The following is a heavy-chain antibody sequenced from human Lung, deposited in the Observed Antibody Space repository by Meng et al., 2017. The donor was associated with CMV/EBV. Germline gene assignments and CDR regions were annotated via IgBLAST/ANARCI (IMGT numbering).Heavy chain of an antibody. V-gene: IGHV4-34*01. CDR2: INHSGST. CDR3: ASGGY. CDR1: GGSFSGYY. J-gene: IGHJ4*02. Sequence: SETLSLTCAVYGGSFSGYYWSWIRQPPGKGLEWIWEINHSGSTNYNPSLKSRVTISVDTSNNQFPLKLSSVTAADTAVYYCASGGYWGQGTLVTVSS.